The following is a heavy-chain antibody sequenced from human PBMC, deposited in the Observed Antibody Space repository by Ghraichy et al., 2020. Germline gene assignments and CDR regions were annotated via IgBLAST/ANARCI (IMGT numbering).Heavy chain of an antibody. J-gene: IGHJ4*02. Sequence: SETLSLTCTVSGGSISSSSYYWGWIRQPPGKGLEWIGSIYYSGSTYYNPSLKSRVTISVDTSKNQFSLKLSSVTAADTAVYYCASHLYSSGWCLDYWGQGTLVTVSS. CDR3: ASHLYSSGWCLDY. D-gene: IGHD6-19*01. CDR2: IYYSGST. CDR1: GGSISSSSYY. V-gene: IGHV4-39*07.